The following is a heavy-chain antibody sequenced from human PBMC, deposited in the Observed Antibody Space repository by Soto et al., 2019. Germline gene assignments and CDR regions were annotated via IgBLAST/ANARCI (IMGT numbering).Heavy chain of an antibody. V-gene: IGHV1-69*01. D-gene: IGHD2-8*02. CDR2: IIPILTTP. Sequence: QVQLVQSGAEVKKTGSSVKVSCKASGGTFSIYGFSWVRQAPGQGPEWIGGIIPILTTPNYAQKFQGRVTIVTDESTQTSYLELSSLKFEDTAVYCCATSVGMAPTGEDRMDVGGKGTSVTVSS. J-gene: IGHJ6*04. CDR1: GGTFSIYG. CDR3: ATSVGMAPTGEDRMDV.